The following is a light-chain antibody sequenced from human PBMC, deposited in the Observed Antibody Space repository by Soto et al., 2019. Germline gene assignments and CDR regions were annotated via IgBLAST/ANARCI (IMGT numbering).Light chain of an antibody. CDR3: QTWATGIHV. CDR1: SGHSSYA. V-gene: IGLV4-69*01. CDR2: LNSDGSH. J-gene: IGLJ1*01. Sequence: QPVLTQSPSASASLGASVKLTCTLSSGHSSYAIAWHQQQPEKGPRYLMKLNSDGSHRKGDGIPDRFSGSSSGAERYLTISSLQSEDEADYYCQTWATGIHVFGTGTKLTVL.